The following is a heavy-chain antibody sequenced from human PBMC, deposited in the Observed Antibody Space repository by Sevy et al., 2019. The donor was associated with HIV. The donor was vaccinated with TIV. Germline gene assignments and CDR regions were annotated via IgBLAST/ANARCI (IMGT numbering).Heavy chain of an antibody. D-gene: IGHD3-22*01. CDR2: IWYDGSNK. J-gene: IGHJ6*02. CDR1: GFTFSSYG. Sequence: GGSLRLSCAASGFTFSSYGMHWVRQAPGKGLEWVAVIWYDGSNKYYADSVKGRFTISRDNSKNTLYLQMNSLRAEDTAVYYCARERITMIVDYYYGMDVWGQGTTVTVSS. CDR3: ARERITMIVDYYYGMDV. V-gene: IGHV3-33*01.